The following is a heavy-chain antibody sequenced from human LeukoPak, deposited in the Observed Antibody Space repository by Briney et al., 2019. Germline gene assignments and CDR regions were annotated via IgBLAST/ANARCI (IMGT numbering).Heavy chain of an antibody. V-gene: IGHV3-30*18. J-gene: IGHJ4*02. CDR2: ISYDGSNK. D-gene: IGHD3-3*02. Sequence: GGSLRLPCAASGFTFSSYGMHWVRQAPGKGLEWVAVISYDGSNKYYADSVKGRFTISRDNSKNTLYLQMNSLRAEDTAVYYCAKDGIFGVVLDYFDYWGQGTLVTVSS. CDR3: AKDGIFGVVLDYFDY. CDR1: GFTFSSYG.